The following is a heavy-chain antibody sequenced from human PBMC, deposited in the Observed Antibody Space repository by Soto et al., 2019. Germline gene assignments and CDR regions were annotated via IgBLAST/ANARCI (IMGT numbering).Heavy chain of an antibody. CDR1: GFTFSSYA. CDR2: ISYDGSNK. CDR3: ARDSYGMDV. V-gene: IGHV3-30-3*01. Sequence: QVQLVESGGGVVQPGRSLRLSCAASGFTFSSYAMHWVRQAPGKGLEWVAVISYDGSNKYYADSVKGRFTISRDNSKNTRYLQMNILRAEDTAVYYCARDSYGMDVWGQGTTVTVSS. J-gene: IGHJ6*02.